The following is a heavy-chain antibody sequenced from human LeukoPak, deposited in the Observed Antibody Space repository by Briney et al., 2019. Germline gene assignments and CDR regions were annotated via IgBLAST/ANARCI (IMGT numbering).Heavy chain of an antibody. CDR2: IYYSGST. J-gene: IGHJ4*02. CDR1: GGSISSYY. Sequence: PSETLSLTCTVSGGSISSYYWSWIRQPPGKGLEWIGYIYYSGSTNYNPSLKSRVTISVDTSKNQFSLKLSSVTAADTAVYYCARVGTTVTTGGSGNWGQGTLVTVSS. D-gene: IGHD4-17*01. V-gene: IGHV4-59*12. CDR3: ARVGTTVTTGGSGN.